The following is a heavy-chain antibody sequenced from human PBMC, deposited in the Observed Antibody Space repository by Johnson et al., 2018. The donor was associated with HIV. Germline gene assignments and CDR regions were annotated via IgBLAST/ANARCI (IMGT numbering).Heavy chain of an antibody. Sequence: EQLVESGGGVVRPGGSLRLSCAASGFTFDDYGMSWVRQAPGKGLEWVSGMNWNGDSTGYGDFVKGRFTISRDNAKNALYLQMNSLRAEDTALYYCAREDPREFHGYGGDGFDIWGQGTMVTVSS. D-gene: IGHD3-16*01. J-gene: IGHJ3*02. CDR1: GFTFDDYG. CDR3: AREDPREFHGYGGDGFDI. CDR2: MNWNGDST. V-gene: IGHV3-20*04.